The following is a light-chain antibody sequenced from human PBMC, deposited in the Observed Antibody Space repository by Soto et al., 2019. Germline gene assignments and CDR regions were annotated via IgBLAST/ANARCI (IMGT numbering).Light chain of an antibody. CDR3: QQCGSSRWT. J-gene: IGKJ1*01. CDR1: QSISSTS. V-gene: IGKV3-20*01. CDR2: GAS. Sequence: EIVLTQSPGTLSLSPGERATLSCRASQSISSTSLAWYQQKPGQAPRLLIYGASSRATGIPDRFRGSGSGTDFTLTITRLEPEDAAVYYCQQCGSSRWTFGQGTKVEIK.